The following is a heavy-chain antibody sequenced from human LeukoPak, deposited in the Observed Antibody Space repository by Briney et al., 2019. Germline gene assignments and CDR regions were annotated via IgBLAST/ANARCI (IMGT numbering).Heavy chain of an antibody. CDR1: GGSFSGYY. CDR2: INHSGST. V-gene: IGHV4-34*01. Sequence: TSETLSLTCAVYGGSFSGYYWNWIHQPPGKGLGWIGEINHSGSTNYNPSLKNRVTISVDTSKNQFSLKLSSVTAADTAVYYCARGSAGDSSGSYDYWGQGTLVTVSS. CDR3: ARGSAGDSSGSYDY. D-gene: IGHD3-22*01. J-gene: IGHJ4*02.